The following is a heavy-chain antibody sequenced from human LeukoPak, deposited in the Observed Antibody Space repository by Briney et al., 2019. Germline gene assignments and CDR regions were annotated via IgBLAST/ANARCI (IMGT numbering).Heavy chain of an antibody. D-gene: IGHD6-6*01. Sequence: GGSLRLSCIASGFSFSGHWMHWARQLPGKGLVWVSRISPTGSTTSYADSVKGRFTVSRDNDKNTLYLQVNNLRAEDTAVYYCARGPNSNWSGLDFWGQGTLLTVSS. CDR1: GFSFSGHW. CDR2: ISPTGSTT. J-gene: IGHJ4*02. V-gene: IGHV3-74*01. CDR3: ARGPNSNWSGLDF.